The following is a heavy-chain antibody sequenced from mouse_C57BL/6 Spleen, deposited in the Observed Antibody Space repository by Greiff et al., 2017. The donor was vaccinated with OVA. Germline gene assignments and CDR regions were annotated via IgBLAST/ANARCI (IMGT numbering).Heavy chain of an antibody. CDR2: ILPGSGST. CDR1: GYTFTGYW. CDR3: ARERLIIPERYAMDY. J-gene: IGHJ4*01. D-gene: IGHD1-1*01. V-gene: IGHV1-9*01. Sequence: QVQLKASGAELMKPGASVKLSCKATGYTFTGYWIAWVKQRPGHGLEWIGEILPGSGSTNYNEKFKGKATFTADTSSNTAYMQLSSLTTEDSAIYYCARERLIIPERYAMDYWGQGTSVTVSS.